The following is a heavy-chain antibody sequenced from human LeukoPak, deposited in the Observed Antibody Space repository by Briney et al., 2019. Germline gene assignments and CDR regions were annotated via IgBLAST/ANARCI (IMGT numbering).Heavy chain of an antibody. V-gene: IGHV4-4*02. Sequence: SETLSLTCAVSGGSISSSNWWSWVRQPPGKGLEWIGEIYHSGSTNYNPSLKSRVTISVDKSKNQFSLKLSSVTAADTAVYYCASTRAAAGTYYHYGMDVWGQGTTVTVSS. CDR2: IYHSGST. D-gene: IGHD6-13*01. CDR1: GGSISSSNW. CDR3: ASTRAAAGTYYHYGMDV. J-gene: IGHJ6*02.